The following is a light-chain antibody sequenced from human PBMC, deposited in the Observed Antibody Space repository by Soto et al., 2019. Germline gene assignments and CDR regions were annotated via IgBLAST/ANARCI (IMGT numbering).Light chain of an antibody. V-gene: IGKV3-20*01. CDR1: QSVSNSY. CDR2: AAS. J-gene: IGKJ1*01. Sequence: EIVLTQSPGTLSLSPGERATLSCRASQSVSNSYLAWYQQKPGQSPRLLMYAASSRATGIPDRFSGSGSGTDFTLTISRLEPEDFAVYYCQQYGSSPPWTFGQGTKVEIK. CDR3: QQYGSSPPWT.